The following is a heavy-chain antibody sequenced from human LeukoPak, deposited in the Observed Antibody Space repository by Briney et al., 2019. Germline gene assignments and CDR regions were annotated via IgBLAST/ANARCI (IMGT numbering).Heavy chain of an antibody. CDR1: GGSISSGGYS. CDR3: VRRGDGYPYYFDY. CDR2: IYHSGST. Sequence: PSDTLSLTCAVSGGSISSGGYSWSWIRQPPGKGLEGIGYIYHSGSTYYNPSLKSRVTISVDTSKNQFSLKLSSVTAADTAVYYCVRRGDGYPYYFDYWGQGTLVTVSS. J-gene: IGHJ4*02. V-gene: IGHV4-30-2*01. D-gene: IGHD5-24*01.